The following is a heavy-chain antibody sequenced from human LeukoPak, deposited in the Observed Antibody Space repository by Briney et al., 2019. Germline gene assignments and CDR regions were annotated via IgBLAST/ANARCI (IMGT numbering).Heavy chain of an antibody. CDR2: IYTSGST. D-gene: IGHD6-19*01. CDR3: ARGRQWLTRYFDY. CDR1: GGSISSGSYY. V-gene: IGHV4-61*02. J-gene: IGHJ4*02. Sequence: SQTLSLTCTVSGGSISSGSYYWSWIRQPAGKGLEWIGRIYTSGSTNYNPSLKSRVTISVDTSKNQFSLKLSSVTAADTAVYYCARGRQWLTRYFDYWGQGTLVTVSS.